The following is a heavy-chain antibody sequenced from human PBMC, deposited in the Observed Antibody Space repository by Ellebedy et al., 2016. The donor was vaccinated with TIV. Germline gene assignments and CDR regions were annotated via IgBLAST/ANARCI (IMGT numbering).Heavy chain of an antibody. D-gene: IGHD2-21*02. Sequence: ASVKVSCXTSGYTFTTYGISWVRQAPGQGLEWMGWISAYNGNTNYAQKLQGRVTLTRETSTSTAYMELSSLRSEDSAVYYCASGCGADCYLDQWGQGTLVTVSS. V-gene: IGHV1-18*01. CDR3: ASGCGADCYLDQ. CDR1: GYTFTTYG. CDR2: ISAYNGNT. J-gene: IGHJ4*02.